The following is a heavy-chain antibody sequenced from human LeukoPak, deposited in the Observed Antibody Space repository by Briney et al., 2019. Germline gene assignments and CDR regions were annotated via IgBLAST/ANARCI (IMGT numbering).Heavy chain of an antibody. CDR3: ARGNYYDSSGYYHVAFDY. J-gene: IGHJ4*02. CDR1: GGSISSYY. CDR2: IYYSGST. Sequence: PSETLSLTCTVSGGSISSYYWGWIRQPPGKGLEWIGYIYYSGSTNYNPSLKSRVTISVDTSKNQFSLKLSSVTAADTAVYYCARGNYYDSSGYYHVAFDYWGQGTLVTVSS. D-gene: IGHD3-22*01. V-gene: IGHV4-59*01.